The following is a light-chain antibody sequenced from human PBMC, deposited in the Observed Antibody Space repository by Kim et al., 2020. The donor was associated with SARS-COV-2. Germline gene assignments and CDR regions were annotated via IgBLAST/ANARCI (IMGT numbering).Light chain of an antibody. CDR3: GTWDSGLNAGV. V-gene: IGLV1-51*01. J-gene: IGLJ2*01. CDR1: RSNIGNNY. CDR2: GNN. Sequence: GQRVTNSCSGSRSNIGNNYVSWYQQLPGTAPRLVIYGNNKRPSGIPDRFSGSKSGTSATLGITGLQTGDEADYYCGTWDSGLNAGVFGGGTQLTVL.